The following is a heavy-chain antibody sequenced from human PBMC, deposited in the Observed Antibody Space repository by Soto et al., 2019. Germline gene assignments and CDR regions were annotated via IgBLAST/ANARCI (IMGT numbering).Heavy chain of an antibody. D-gene: IGHD2-8*01. CDR2: IYYSGST. V-gene: IGHV4-59*01. CDR3: ARVKYGGYCTNGVCYTDV. J-gene: IGHJ6*03. CDR1: GSSISSYY. Sequence: SETLSLTCTVCGSSISSYYWSWLRQPPRKGLEWIGYIYYSGSTNYNPSLKSRVTISVDTSKNQFSLKLSSVTAADTAVYYCARVKYGGYCTNGVCYTDVWGKGTTVT.